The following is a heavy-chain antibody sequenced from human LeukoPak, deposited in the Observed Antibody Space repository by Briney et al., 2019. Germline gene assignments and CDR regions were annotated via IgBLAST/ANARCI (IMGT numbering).Heavy chain of an antibody. J-gene: IGHJ4*02. Sequence: SVKVSCKASGGTFSSYAISWVRQAPGQGLEWMGRIIPILGIANYAQKFQGRVTITADKSTSTAYMELSSLRSEDTAAYYCARGATVTTWGPLNYWGQGTLVTVSS. CDR1: GGTFSSYA. D-gene: IGHD4-17*01. CDR2: IIPILGIA. V-gene: IGHV1-69*04. CDR3: ARGATVTTWGPLNY.